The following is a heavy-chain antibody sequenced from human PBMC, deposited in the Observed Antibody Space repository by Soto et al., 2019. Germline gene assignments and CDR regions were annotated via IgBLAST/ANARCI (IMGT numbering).Heavy chain of an antibody. Sequence: WWSLRLSCLASVFTFRSYAMSWFRKATGKGLEWVSAISSGGGSTYYSDSVKGRFTISRDNSKNTLHLQMNSLGGEDTAEYYCGRYCSDTRCQGRYFDYWGQGTLVTVSS. D-gene: IGHD2-15*01. CDR1: VFTFRSYA. V-gene: IGHV3-23*01. CDR3: GRYCSDTRCQGRYFDY. CDR2: ISSGGGST. J-gene: IGHJ4*02.